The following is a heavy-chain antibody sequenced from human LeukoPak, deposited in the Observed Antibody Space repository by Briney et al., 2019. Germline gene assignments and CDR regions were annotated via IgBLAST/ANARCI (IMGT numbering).Heavy chain of an antibody. J-gene: IGHJ4*02. CDR3: ARDAAVVAATSADY. CDR2: ISSSDYP. CDR1: GFMFSPSG. D-gene: IGHD2-15*01. V-gene: IGHV3-21*01. Sequence: GGSLRLSCATSGFMFSPSGMTWVRQAPGKGLEWVSTISSSDYPSYTDSVKGRFTISRDNAKNSLYLQMNSLRAEDTAVYYCARDAAVVAATSADYWGQGTLVTVSS.